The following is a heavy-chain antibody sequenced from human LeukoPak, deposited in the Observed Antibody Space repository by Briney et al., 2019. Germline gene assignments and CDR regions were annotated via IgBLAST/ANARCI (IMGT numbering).Heavy chain of an antibody. J-gene: IGHJ4*02. CDR3: ARAADYYDSSGYSPCRY. CDR2: INPNSGGT. CDR1: GYTFTGYY. D-gene: IGHD3-22*01. V-gene: IGHV1-2*06. Sequence: ASVKVSCKASGYTFTGYYMHWVRQAPGQGLEWMGRINPNSGGTNYAQKFQGRVTMTRDTSISTAYMELSRLRSDDTAVYYCARAADYYDSSGYSPCRYWGQGTLVTVSS.